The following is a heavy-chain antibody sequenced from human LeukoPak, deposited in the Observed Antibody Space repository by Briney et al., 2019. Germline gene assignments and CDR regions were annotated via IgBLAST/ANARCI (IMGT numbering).Heavy chain of an antibody. D-gene: IGHD6-19*01. CDR3: ARGGSIAVAGYLDY. CDR1: GFTFDDYA. CDR2: ISWNSGSI. V-gene: IGHV3-9*03. Sequence: PGGSLRLSCAASGFTFDDYAMHWVRQAPGKGLEWVSGISWNSGSIGYADSVKGRFTISRDNAKNSLYLQMNSLRGEDMALYYCARGGSIAVAGYLDYWGQGTLVTVSS. J-gene: IGHJ4*02.